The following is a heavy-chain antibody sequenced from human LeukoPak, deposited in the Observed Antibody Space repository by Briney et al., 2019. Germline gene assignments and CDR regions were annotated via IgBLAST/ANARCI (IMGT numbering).Heavy chain of an antibody. V-gene: IGHV3-21*01. D-gene: IGHD2-2*01. J-gene: IGHJ6*03. Sequence: GGSLRLSCAASGFTFSSYSMNWVRQAPGKGLEWVSSISSSSSYIYYADSVKGRFTISRDNAKNSLYLQMNSLRAEDTAVYYCARAPSGYCSSTSCYPDYMDVWGKGTTVTVSS. CDR1: GFTFSSYS. CDR3: ARAPSGYCSSTSCYPDYMDV. CDR2: ISSSSSYI.